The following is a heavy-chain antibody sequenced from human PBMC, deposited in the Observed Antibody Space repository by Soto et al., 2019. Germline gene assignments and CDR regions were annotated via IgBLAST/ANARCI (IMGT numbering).Heavy chain of an antibody. CDR2: VNHSGST. V-gene: IGHV4-34*01. J-gene: IGHJ6*02. CDR3: ARKYLPYYGSGSPYGMDV. Sequence: QVQLQQWGAGLLKPSETLSLTCGVYGGSFSGYYWSWIRQPPGKGLEWIGEVNHSGSTNYNPSLKSRFTLSVDTSKNQFSLKLRSVTAADTALYYCARKYLPYYGSGSPYGMDVWGQGTTVTVSS. CDR1: GGSFSGYY. D-gene: IGHD3-10*01.